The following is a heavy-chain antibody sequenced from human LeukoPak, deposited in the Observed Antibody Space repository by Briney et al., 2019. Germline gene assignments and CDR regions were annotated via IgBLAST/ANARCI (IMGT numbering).Heavy chain of an antibody. CDR2: IFYSGST. CDR1: GGSIRSSSYY. Sequence: SSETLSLTCTVSGGSIRSSSYYWGWIRQPPGKGLEWLANIFYSGSTFYNPSLKSRVTISVDTSQNQFSLKLSSVTAADTAVYYCARLRSGFYFDSWGQGTLVTVSS. J-gene: IGHJ4*02. CDR3: ARLRSGFYFDS. V-gene: IGHV4-39*01. D-gene: IGHD6-19*01.